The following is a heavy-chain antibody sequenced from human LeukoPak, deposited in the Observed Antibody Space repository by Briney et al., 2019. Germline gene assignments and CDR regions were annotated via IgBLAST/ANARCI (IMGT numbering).Heavy chain of an antibody. Sequence: PSETLSLTCTVSGGSISSYYWSWIRQPAGKGLEWIGRIYTSGSTNYNPSLKSRVTMSVDTSKNQFSLKLSSVTAADTAVYYCARGHRRAYDSSGYYYVRRRWFDPWGQGTLVTVSS. V-gene: IGHV4-4*07. CDR3: ARGHRRAYDSSGYYYVRRRWFDP. CDR1: GGSISSYY. D-gene: IGHD3-22*01. J-gene: IGHJ5*02. CDR2: IYTSGST.